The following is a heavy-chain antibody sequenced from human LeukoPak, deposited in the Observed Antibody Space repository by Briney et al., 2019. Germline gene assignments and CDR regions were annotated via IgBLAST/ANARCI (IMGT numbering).Heavy chain of an antibody. V-gene: IGHV3-30-3*01. D-gene: IGHD1-26*01. CDR1: GFTFSSYA. CDR3: ARSSGSYRQYYFDY. Sequence: PGRSLRLSCAASGFTFSSYAMHWVRQAPGKGLEWVAVISYDGSNKYYADSVKGRFTIPKDNSKNTLYLQMNSLRAEDTAVYYCARSSGSYRQYYFDYWGQGTLVTVSS. CDR2: ISYDGSNK. J-gene: IGHJ4*02.